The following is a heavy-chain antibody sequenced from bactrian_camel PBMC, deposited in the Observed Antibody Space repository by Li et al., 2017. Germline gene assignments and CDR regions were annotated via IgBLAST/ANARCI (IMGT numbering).Heavy chain of an antibody. V-gene: IGHV3S53*01. J-gene: IGHJ6*01. CDR3: KAVAFGAQWCDGG. CDR2: IENSGTT. D-gene: IGHD4*01. CDR1: GDRGCKYD. Sequence: VQLVESGGGSVQAGGSLRLSCTRSGDRGCKYDMSWYRRSAPGEELKFVSGIENSGTTAYADSVKGRFTISRDDAKNTVYLRMNNLKPEDTARYYCKAVAFGAQWCDGGWGQGTQVTVSS.